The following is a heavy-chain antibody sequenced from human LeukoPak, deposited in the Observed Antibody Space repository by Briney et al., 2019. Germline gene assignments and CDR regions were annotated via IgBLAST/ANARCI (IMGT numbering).Heavy chain of an antibody. CDR3: AKSQFQYGENVDY. CDR2: ISWNSGSI. D-gene: IGHD7-27*01. J-gene: IGHJ4*02. V-gene: IGHV3-9*01. Sequence: GGSLRLSCAASGFTFDDYAKHWVRQAPGKGLEGVSGISWNSGSIGYADSVKGRFTISRDNAKNSLYLQMNSLRAEDTALYYCAKSQFQYGENVDYWGQGTLVTVSS. CDR1: GFTFDDYA.